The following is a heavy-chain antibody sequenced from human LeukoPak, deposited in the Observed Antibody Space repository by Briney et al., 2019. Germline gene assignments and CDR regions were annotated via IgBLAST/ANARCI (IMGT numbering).Heavy chain of an antibody. CDR3: ARHVHYYYGMDV. CDR1: GGSISSYY. J-gene: IGHJ6*02. CDR2: IYYSGST. V-gene: IGHV4-59*08. Sequence: PSETLSPTCTVSGGSISSYYWSWIRQPPGKGLEWIGYIYYSGSTNYNPSLKSRVTISVDTSKNQFSLKLSSVTAADTAVYYCARHVHYYYGMDVWGQGTTVTVSS. D-gene: IGHD2-8*01.